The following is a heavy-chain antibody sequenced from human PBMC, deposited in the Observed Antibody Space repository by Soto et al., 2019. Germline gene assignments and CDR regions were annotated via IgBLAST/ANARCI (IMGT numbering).Heavy chain of an antibody. Sequence: QVQLQESGPGLVKPSQTLSLTCTVSGASITSGGYYWSWIRQHPGKGLEWIGYIYYSVTTYYNPSLKSRVIISVDPSKTQFSLNLSSVTAADTAVYYCARAENERAGIYRPPDYWGQGTLVTVSS. CDR1: GASITSGGYY. CDR2: IYYSVTT. V-gene: IGHV4-31*03. D-gene: IGHD5-12*01. CDR3: ARAENERAGIYRPPDY. J-gene: IGHJ4*02.